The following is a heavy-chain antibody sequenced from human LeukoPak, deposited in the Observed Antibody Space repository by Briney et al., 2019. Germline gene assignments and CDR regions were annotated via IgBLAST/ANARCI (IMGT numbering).Heavy chain of an antibody. V-gene: IGHV3-30*18. J-gene: IGHJ4*02. CDR3: AKDTAMDV. D-gene: IGHD5-18*01. Sequence: GGSLRLSCAASGSTFSSYGMHWVRQAPGKGLEWVAVISHDGSNKYYADSVKGRFTISRDNSKNTLYLQMNSLRAEDTAVYYCAKDTAMDVWGQGTLVTVSS. CDR2: ISHDGSNK. CDR1: GSTFSSYG.